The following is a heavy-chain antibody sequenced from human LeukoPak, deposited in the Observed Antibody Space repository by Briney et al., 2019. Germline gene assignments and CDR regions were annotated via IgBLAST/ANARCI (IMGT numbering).Heavy chain of an antibody. CDR1: GGSISSFY. D-gene: IGHD3-9*01. CDR2: IYYTGST. Sequence: PSETLSLTCTVSGGSISSFYWSWIRQPPGKGLEWIGYIYYTGSTNHNPSLKSRLTMSLDTSKDQFSLKLTSVTAADTAVYYCARTDLLTGYYYFDYWGQGALVTVSS. CDR3: ARTDLLTGYYYFDY. V-gene: IGHV4-59*08. J-gene: IGHJ4*02.